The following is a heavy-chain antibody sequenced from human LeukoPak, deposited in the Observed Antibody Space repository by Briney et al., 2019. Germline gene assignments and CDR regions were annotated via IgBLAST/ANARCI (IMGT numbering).Heavy chain of an antibody. J-gene: IGHJ6*02. CDR2: INPNSGGT. CDR3: AREYYYGMDV. V-gene: IGHV1-2*06. CDR1: GYTFTGYY. Sequence: ASVKVSCKASGYTFTGYYMHWVRQAPGQGLEWMGRINPNSGGTNYAQKFQGRVTMTRDTSTSTVYMELSSLRSEDTAVYYCAREYYYGMDVWGQGTTVTVSS.